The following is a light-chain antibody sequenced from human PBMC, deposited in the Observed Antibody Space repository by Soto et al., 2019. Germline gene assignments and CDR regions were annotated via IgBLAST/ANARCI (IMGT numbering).Light chain of an antibody. CDR1: SSDVGGYNY. CDR3: SSNAGSDNRM. Sequence: QSALTQPPSASGSPGQSVTISCTGTSSDVGGYNYVSWYQQHPGKAPKLMIYEVTKRPSGVPDRFSGSKSGNTASLTGSGLQADDEAHYYCSSNAGSDNRMFGGGTKLTVL. J-gene: IGLJ3*02. V-gene: IGLV2-8*01. CDR2: EVT.